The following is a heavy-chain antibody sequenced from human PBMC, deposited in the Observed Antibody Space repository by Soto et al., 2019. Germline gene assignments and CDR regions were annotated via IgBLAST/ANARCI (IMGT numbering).Heavy chain of an antibody. J-gene: IGHJ4*02. CDR3: ARDPPPPDY. CDR1: GYTFASYA. Sequence: GASVKVSCKASGYTFASYAISWIRQAPGQGLEWMGWISAYNGNTNYAQKLQGRVTMTTDTSTSTAYMELRSPRSDDTAVYYCARDPPPPDYWGQGTLVTVSS. V-gene: IGHV1-18*01. CDR2: ISAYNGNT.